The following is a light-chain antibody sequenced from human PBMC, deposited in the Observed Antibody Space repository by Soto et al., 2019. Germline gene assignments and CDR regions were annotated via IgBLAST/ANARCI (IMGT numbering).Light chain of an antibody. CDR3: QQSYNTPIT. V-gene: IGKV1-39*01. Sequence: DIQMTQSPSSLSASVGDRVTITCRASQSISRYVNWYQQKPGNAPKLLIYGASTLQSGVPSRFSGSGSGTDFTLTIISLQPEDSATYYCQQSYNTPITFGQGTRLEIK. CDR1: QSISRY. J-gene: IGKJ5*01. CDR2: GAS.